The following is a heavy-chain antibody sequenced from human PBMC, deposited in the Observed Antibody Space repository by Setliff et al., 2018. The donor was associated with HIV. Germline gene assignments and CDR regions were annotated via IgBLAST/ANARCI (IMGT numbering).Heavy chain of an antibody. CDR2: ISGYKGNT. CDR3: ARGRISVEAAPLGWFDP. J-gene: IGHJ5*02. D-gene: IGHD6-6*01. V-gene: IGHV1-18*01. CDR1: GYTFTNYA. Sequence: GASLKVSCKASGYTFTNYAISWIRQAPGRGLEWLGWISGYKGNTNYAQKLQGRVTMTTETSTSTAYMELRSLRSDDTAVYYCARGRISVEAAPLGWFDPWGQGTLVTVSS.